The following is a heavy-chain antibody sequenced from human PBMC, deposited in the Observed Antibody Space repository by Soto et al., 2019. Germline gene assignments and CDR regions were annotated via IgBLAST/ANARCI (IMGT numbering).Heavy chain of an antibody. Sequence: EVHLVESGGGLVQPGESLRLSCAASGFTFGTYWMHWIYQLPGKDLVWVARINTDGSITGYADSVQGRFTISRDNAKKTLYLQMNSLRVEDTATYYCVRGNPLNDYWGKGTMVTVSS. D-gene: IGHD1-1*01. CDR2: INTDGSIT. CDR3: VRGNPLNDY. J-gene: IGHJ4*02. CDR1: GFTFGTYW. V-gene: IGHV3-74*01.